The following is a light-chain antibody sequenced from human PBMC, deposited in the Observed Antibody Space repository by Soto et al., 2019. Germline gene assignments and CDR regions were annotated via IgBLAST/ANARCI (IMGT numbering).Light chain of an antibody. CDR2: AAS. Sequence: AIRMTQSPSSLSASTGDRVTITCRASQGISNYLVWYQQKPGKAPKVLIHAASTLPSGVSSRFSGSGSGTDFTLTISSLQSEDFATYYCQQYSSYPWTFGQGTKVEV. CDR1: QGISNY. J-gene: IGKJ1*01. CDR3: QQYSSYPWT. V-gene: IGKV1-8*01.